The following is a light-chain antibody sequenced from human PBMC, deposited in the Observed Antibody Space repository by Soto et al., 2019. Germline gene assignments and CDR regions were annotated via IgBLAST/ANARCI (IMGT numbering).Light chain of an antibody. J-gene: IGKJ4*01. CDR1: QSVSSNY. CDR2: GAS. V-gene: IGKV3-20*01. Sequence: EIVLTQSPCALSLFPCERGTLSCSSSQSVSSNYLAWYQQKPGQAPRLLIYGASSRATGIPDRFSGSGYGTDFNLTISRLETEDFALYYCQQYGSSPLTFGGGTKVDIK. CDR3: QQYGSSPLT.